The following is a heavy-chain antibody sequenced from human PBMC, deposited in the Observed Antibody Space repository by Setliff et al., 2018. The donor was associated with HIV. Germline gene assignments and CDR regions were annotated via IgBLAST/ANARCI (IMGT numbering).Heavy chain of an antibody. D-gene: IGHD2-2*01. CDR2: ISAFNGNT. CDR3: ARAVGYCSSTICYGAWYFDL. CDR1: GYTFTSYG. Sequence: ASVKVSCKASGYTFTSYGISWVRQAPGQGLEWMGWISAFNGNTNYAQKLRGRVTMTTDTSTSTAYMELRSLRSDDTAVYYCARAVGYCSSTICYGAWYFDLWGRGTLVTV. V-gene: IGHV1-18*01. J-gene: IGHJ2*01.